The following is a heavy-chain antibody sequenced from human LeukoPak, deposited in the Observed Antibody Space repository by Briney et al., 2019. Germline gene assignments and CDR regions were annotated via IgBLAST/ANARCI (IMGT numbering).Heavy chain of an antibody. CDR2: FDPEDGET. Sequence: ASVKVSCKVSGYTLTELSMHWVRQAPGKGLEWMGGFDPEDGETIYAQKFQGRVTMTEDTSTDTAYMELSSLRSEDTAVYYCATDERTVTTRIYYYYGMDVWGQGTTVTVSS. CDR1: GYTLTELS. J-gene: IGHJ6*02. D-gene: IGHD4-17*01. V-gene: IGHV1-24*01. CDR3: ATDERTVTTRIYYYYGMDV.